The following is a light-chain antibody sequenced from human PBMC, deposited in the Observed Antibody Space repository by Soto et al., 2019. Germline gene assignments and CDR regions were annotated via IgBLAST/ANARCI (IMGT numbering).Light chain of an antibody. Sequence: AIRMTQSPSSLSASTGDRVTITCRASQGISSSLVWYQQKPGKAPKLLIYAASTLQSGVPSRFSGSGSGTDFTLTISCLQSEDFATYYCQQYYSYPVTLRPGTKVDSK. CDR3: QQYYSYPVT. CDR1: QGISSS. J-gene: IGKJ3*01. V-gene: IGKV1-8*01. CDR2: AAS.